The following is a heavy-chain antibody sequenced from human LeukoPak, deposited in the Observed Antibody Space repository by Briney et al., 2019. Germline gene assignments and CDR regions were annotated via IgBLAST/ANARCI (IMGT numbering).Heavy chain of an antibody. CDR3: ARYLGANGYYYYMDV. CDR1: GYTFTGYG. V-gene: IGHV1-18*01. CDR2: ISAYNGNT. J-gene: IGHJ6*03. D-gene: IGHD4/OR15-4a*01. Sequence: GASVKVSCKASGYTFTGYGISWVRQAPGQGLEWMGWISAYNGNTNYAQKLQGRVTMTTDTSTSTAYMELRSLRSDDTAVYYCARYLGANGYYYYMDVWGKGTTVTVSS.